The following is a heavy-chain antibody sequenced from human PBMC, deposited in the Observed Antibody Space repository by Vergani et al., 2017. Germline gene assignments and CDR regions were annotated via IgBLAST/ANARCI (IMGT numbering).Heavy chain of an antibody. D-gene: IGHD1-26*01. CDR1: GFTFSTYA. V-gene: IGHV3-23*01. CDR3: VKYAGSDENFFDS. CDR2: LTGGGGST. J-gene: IGHJ4*02. Sequence: EVQLLESGGSLKQPGGSVRLSCAASGFTFSTYAMHWVRQAPGKGLEWVSALTGGGGSTYYADSFKGRFIISRDNSRDTLYLQMNSLRPEDTATYYCVKYAGSDENFFDSWGQGTLVTVSS.